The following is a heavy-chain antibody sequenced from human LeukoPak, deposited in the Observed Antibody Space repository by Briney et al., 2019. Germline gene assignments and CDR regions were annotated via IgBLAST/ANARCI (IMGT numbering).Heavy chain of an antibody. J-gene: IGHJ4*02. CDR1: GFTFSSYS. V-gene: IGHV3-30*04. CDR3: AKEGSGSGTYFDS. Sequence: GGSLRLSCAASGFTFSSYSVHWVRQAPGKGLEWVAVVPSDGNTKYYADSVKGRFTISRDNSKNTLYLQMNSLRTEDTAVYYSAKEGSGSGTYFDSWGQGTLVTVSS. D-gene: IGHD1-26*01. CDR2: VPSDGNTK.